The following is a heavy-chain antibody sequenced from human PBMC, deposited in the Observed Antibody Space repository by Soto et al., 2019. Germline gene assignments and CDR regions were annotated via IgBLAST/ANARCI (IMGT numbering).Heavy chain of an antibody. CDR1: GGSISSGDYY. V-gene: IGHV4-30-4*01. CDR2: IYYSGST. J-gene: IGHJ6*02. D-gene: IGHD3-10*01. CDR3: ARGSRAHYGSGSYYKGVYYYGMDV. Sequence: SETLSLTCTVSGGSISSGDYYWSWIRQPPGKGLEWIGYIYYSGSTYYNPSLKSRVTISVDTSKNQFSLKLSSVTAADTAVYYCARGSRAHYGSGSYYKGVYYYGMDVWGQGTTVTVSS.